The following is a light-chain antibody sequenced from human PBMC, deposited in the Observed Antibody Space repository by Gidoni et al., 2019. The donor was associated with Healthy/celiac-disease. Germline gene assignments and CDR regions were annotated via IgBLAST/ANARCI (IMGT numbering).Light chain of an antibody. J-gene: IGKJ2*01. CDR3: QQYGRSPPKYT. Sequence: EIVLTQSPGTLSLSPGERATLSCRASQSVSSSYLAWYQQKPGQAPRLLIYGASSRATGIPDRFSGSESGTDFTLTISRLEPEDFAVYYCQQYGRSPPKYTFGQGTKLEIK. CDR1: QSVSSSY. CDR2: GAS. V-gene: IGKV3-20*01.